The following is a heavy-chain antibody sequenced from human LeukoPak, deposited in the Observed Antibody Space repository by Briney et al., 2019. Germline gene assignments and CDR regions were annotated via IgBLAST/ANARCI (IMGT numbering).Heavy chain of an antibody. J-gene: IGHJ5*02. D-gene: IGHD1-14*01. CDR1: GGSISSSSYY. V-gene: IGHV4-39*01. Sequence: SETLSLTCTVSGGSISSSSYYWGWIRQPPGKGLEWIGSIYYSGSTYYNPPLKSRVTISVDTSKNQFSLKLSSVTAADTAVYYCARLLEPASNWFDPWGQGTLVTVSS. CDR2: IYYSGST. CDR3: ARLLEPASNWFDP.